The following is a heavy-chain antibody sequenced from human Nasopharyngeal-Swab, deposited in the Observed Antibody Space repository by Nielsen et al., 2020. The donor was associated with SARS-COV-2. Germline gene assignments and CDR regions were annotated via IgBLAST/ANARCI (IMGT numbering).Heavy chain of an antibody. V-gene: IGHV3-11*04. CDR1: GFTFSDYY. Sequence: GESLKISCAASGFTFSDYYMSWIRQAPGKGLEWVSYISSSGSTIYYADSVKGRFTIYRDNAKNSLYLQMNSLRAEDTAVYYCARDARGKIVGATKEDYWGQGTLVTVSS. J-gene: IGHJ4*02. CDR2: ISSSGSTI. CDR3: ARDARGKIVGATKEDY. D-gene: IGHD1-26*01.